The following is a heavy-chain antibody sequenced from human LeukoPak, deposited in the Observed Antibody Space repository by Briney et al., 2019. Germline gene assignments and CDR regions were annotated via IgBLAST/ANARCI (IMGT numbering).Heavy chain of an antibody. D-gene: IGHD5-24*01. V-gene: IGHV1-18*01. CDR3: ARDDRRDGHNYAFDY. CDR2: ISAYNGST. CDR1: GYTFTSYG. Sequence: ASVKVSCKASGYTFTSYGISWVRQAPGQGLEWMGWISAYNGSTNYAQKLQGRVTMTTDTSTSTAYMELRSLRSDDTAVYYCARDDRRDGHNYAFDYWGQGTPVTVSS. J-gene: IGHJ4*02.